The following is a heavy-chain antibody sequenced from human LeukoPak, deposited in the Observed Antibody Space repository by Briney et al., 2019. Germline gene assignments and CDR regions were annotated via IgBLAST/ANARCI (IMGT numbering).Heavy chain of an antibody. CDR2: ISGSGGST. V-gene: IGHV3-23*01. CDR3: AKRSRYYDSSGYHSSY. D-gene: IGHD3-22*01. CDR1: GFTFSSYA. J-gene: IGHJ4*02. Sequence: GGSLRLSCAASGFTFSSYAMSWVRQAPGKGLEWVSAISGSGGSTYYADSVKGRFTISRDNSKNTLYLQMNSLRAEDTAVYYCAKRSRYYDSSGYHSSYRGQGTLVTVSS.